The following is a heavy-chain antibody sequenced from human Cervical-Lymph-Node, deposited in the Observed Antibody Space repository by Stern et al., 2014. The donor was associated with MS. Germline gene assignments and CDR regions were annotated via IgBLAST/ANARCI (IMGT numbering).Heavy chain of an antibody. D-gene: IGHD2-21*01. CDR3: ARLIAPGGDAFDI. J-gene: IGHJ3*02. CDR2: TYPDDSDT. CDR1: GYRFSSYW. Sequence: VQLVQSGGEVKKPGESLKISCQGSGYRFSSYWIGWVRQMPGRGLEWMGSTYPDDSDTRYSQSFRGQVTISADTSIRTAYLQWSRLKASDTAMYYCARLIAPGGDAFDIWGQGTLVTVSS. V-gene: IGHV5-51*01.